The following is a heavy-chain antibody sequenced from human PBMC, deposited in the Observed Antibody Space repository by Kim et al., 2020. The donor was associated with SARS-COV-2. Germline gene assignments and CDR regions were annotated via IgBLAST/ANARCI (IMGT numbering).Heavy chain of an antibody. CDR2: ISYDGSNK. D-gene: IGHD4-4*01. CDR1: GFTFSSYG. Sequence: GGSLRLSCAASGFTFSSYGMHWVRQAPGKGLEWVAVISYDGSNKYYAYSVKGRFTISRDNSKNTLYLQMDSLRAEDTAMYYCAKGSNPLYYYYGMDVWGQGTTVTVSS. J-gene: IGHJ6*02. CDR3: AKGSNPLYYYYGMDV. V-gene: IGHV3-30*18.